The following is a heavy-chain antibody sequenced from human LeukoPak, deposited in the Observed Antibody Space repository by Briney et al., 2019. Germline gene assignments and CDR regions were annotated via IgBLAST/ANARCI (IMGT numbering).Heavy chain of an antibody. J-gene: IGHJ3*02. V-gene: IGHV3-7*01. D-gene: IGHD3-3*01. CDR1: GFTFSNYW. CDR3: ARDAFSRVSIFGVVSDAFDI. CDR2: IKQDGSEK. Sequence: GGSLRLSCAASGFTFSNYWMTWVRQAPGKGLEWVANIKQDGSEKYCVDSVKGRFTISRDNAKNSLYLQMNSLRAEDTAVYFCARDAFSRVSIFGVVSDAFDIWGQGTMVTVSS.